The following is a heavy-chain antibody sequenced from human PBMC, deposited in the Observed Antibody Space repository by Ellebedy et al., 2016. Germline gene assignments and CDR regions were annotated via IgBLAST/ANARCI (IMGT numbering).Heavy chain of an antibody. Sequence: GGSLRLSXAASGFTFSSYAMSWVRQAPGKGLEWVSAISGSGGSTYYADSVKGRFTISRDNSKNTLYLQMNSLRAEDTAVYYCAKVAVGYYYYGMDVWGQGTTVTVSS. V-gene: IGHV3-23*01. D-gene: IGHD1-26*01. CDR1: GFTFSSYA. J-gene: IGHJ6*02. CDR2: ISGSGGST. CDR3: AKVAVGYYYYGMDV.